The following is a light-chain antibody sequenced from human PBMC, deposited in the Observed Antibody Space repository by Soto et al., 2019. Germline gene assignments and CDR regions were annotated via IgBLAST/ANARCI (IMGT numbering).Light chain of an antibody. J-gene: IGKJ4*01. Sequence: AIHLTQSPSSLSATVGDSVTITCRASQGIARALAWYQQKPGKAPKLLIYDASSLESGVPSRFSGSGYVADFPLTITSLQPEDFATYYCQQLSNYPLTFGGGTKVEIK. V-gene: IGKV1D-13*01. CDR3: QQLSNYPLT. CDR2: DAS. CDR1: QGIARA.